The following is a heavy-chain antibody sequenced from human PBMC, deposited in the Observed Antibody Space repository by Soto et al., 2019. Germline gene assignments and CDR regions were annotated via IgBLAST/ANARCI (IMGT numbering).Heavy chain of an antibody. D-gene: IGHD1-26*01. CDR2: INPSGGST. J-gene: IGHJ5*02. CDR1: GYTFTSYY. CDR3: ARGGGYVSWGENWFDP. Sequence: QVQLVQSGAEVKKPGASVKVSCKASGYTFTSYYMHWVRQAPGQGLEWMGIINPSGGSTSYAQKFQGRVTMTRDTSTSTVYMELSSLRSEDTAVYYCARGGGYVSWGENWFDPWGQGTLVTVSS. V-gene: IGHV1-46*03.